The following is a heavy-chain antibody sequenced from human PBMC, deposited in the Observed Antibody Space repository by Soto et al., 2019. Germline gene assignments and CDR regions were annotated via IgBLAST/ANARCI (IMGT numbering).Heavy chain of an antibody. CDR2: INPNSGVT. CDR1: GYAFTDYF. CDR3: ARGGSYNDYIPF. D-gene: IGHD4-4*01. Sequence: GASVKVSCKASGYAFTDYFLHWVRQAPGQGLEWMGWINPNSGVTNYAQKFHGRVTMTRDTSITTAYMELSRLTSDDTAVYYCARGGSYNDYIPFWGQGTLVTVSS. V-gene: IGHV1-2*02. J-gene: IGHJ1*01.